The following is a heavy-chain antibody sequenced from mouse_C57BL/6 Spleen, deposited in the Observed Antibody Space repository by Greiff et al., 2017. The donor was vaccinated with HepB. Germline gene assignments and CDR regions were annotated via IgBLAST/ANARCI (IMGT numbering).Heavy chain of an antibody. V-gene: IGHV2-3*01. J-gene: IGHJ4*01. Sequence: LQQSGPGLVAPSQSLSITCTVSGFSLTSYGVSWVRQPPGKGLEWLGVIWGDGSTNYHSALISRLSISKDNSKSQVFLKLNSLQTDDTATYYCAKPTVVATPLAMDYWGQGTSVTVSS. D-gene: IGHD1-1*01. CDR2: IWGDGST. CDR3: AKPTVVATPLAMDY. CDR1: GFSLTSYG.